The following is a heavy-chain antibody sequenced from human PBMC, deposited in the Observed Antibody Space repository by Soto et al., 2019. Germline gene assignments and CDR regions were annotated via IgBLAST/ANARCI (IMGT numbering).Heavy chain of an antibody. D-gene: IGHD5-18*01. Sequence: SATLSLTYTVSGGSIISSGYYWGWIRQPPGKGLEWIGSIYYTGSTYYNPSLKSRVTISVDTSKNQFSLRLSSVTAADTAVYYCARLIYSYGEAYFDYWGQGTLVTSPQ. CDR2: IYYTGST. CDR3: ARLIYSYGEAYFDY. V-gene: IGHV4-39*01. CDR1: GGSIISSGYY. J-gene: IGHJ4*02.